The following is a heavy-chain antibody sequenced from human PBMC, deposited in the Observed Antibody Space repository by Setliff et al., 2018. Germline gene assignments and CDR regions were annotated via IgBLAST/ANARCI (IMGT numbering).Heavy chain of an antibody. J-gene: IGHJ4*02. CDR2: IYSDGVR. CDR3: ARDTDYYGSGTSGYFDY. CDR1: GFSVSSNF. V-gene: IGHV3-66*02. Sequence: PGGSLRLSCAVSGFSVSSNFMSWVRQAPGKGLEWVSVIYSDGVRYSADSLKGRFTISRDTSKNTLYLQMNSLRPEDTAVYYCARDTDYYGSGTSGYFDYWGQGSLVTV. D-gene: IGHD3-10*01.